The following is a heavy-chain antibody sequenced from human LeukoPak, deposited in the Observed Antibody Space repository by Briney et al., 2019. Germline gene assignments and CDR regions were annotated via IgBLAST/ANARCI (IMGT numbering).Heavy chain of an antibody. CDR2: FDPEDGET. D-gene: IGHD1-26*01. CDR3: VAGRAYSGSPRSNYFDY. J-gene: IGHJ4*02. Sequence: ASVKVSCKVSGYTLTELSMHWVRQAPGKGLEWMGAFDPEDGETIYAQKFQGRVTMTEDTSTDTAYMELSSLRSEDTAVYYCVAGRAYSGSPRSNYFDYWGQGTLVTVSS. V-gene: IGHV1-24*01. CDR1: GYTLTELS.